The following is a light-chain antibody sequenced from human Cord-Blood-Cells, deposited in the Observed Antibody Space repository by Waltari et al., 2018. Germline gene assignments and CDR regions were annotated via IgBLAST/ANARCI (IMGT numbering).Light chain of an antibody. CDR3: QQYNNWPVT. Sequence: EIVMTQSPATLSVSPGERATLSCRASQSVSSNLAWYQQKPGQAPRLIIYGASTRATGIPARFSGSGSGTEFTLTISSLQSEDFAVYYCQQYNNWPVTFGPGTKVDIK. CDR1: QSVSSN. V-gene: IGKV3-15*01. CDR2: GAS. J-gene: IGKJ3*01.